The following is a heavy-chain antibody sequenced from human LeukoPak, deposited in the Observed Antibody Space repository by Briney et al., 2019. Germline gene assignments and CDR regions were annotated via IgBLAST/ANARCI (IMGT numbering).Heavy chain of an antibody. CDR1: GGSISSGSYY. Sequence: SETLSLTCTVSGGSISSGSYYWSWIRQPAGKGLEWNGRIYTSRSTNYNPSLKSRVTISVDPSKNQFSLKLSSVTAADTAVYYCARGRRGYCANGVCYFNLPFDYWGQGTLVTVSS. V-gene: IGHV4-61*02. CDR2: IYTSRST. J-gene: IGHJ4*02. CDR3: ARGRRGYCANGVCYFNLPFDY. D-gene: IGHD2-8*01.